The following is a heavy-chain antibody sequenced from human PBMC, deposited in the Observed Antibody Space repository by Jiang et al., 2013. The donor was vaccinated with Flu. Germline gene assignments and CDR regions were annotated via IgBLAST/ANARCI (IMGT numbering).Heavy chain of an antibody. J-gene: IGHJ4*02. D-gene: IGHD1-14*01. CDR3: ARDTGASTFLDF. V-gene: IGHV4-61*02. Sequence: GPGLVKPSQTLSLTCTVSGGSVTSAKYYWGWIRQPAGKGLEWIGRIYTSGSTNYNPSLESRVTISLDTSTNQFSLRLRSVTAADTAVYYCARDTGASTFLDFWGPGTLVHRLF. CDR1: GGSVTSAKYY. CDR2: IYTSGST.